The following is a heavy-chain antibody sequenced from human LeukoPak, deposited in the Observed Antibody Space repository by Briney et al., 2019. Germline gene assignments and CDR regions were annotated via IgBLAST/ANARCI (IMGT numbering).Heavy chain of an antibody. V-gene: IGHV3-43*01. CDR3: AKAGHTMIGDAFDI. CDR2: ISWDGGST. CDR1: GFTFDDYT. J-gene: IGHJ3*02. D-gene: IGHD3-22*01. Sequence: GGSLRLSCAASGFTFDDYTMHWVRQAPGKGLEWVSLISWDGGSTYYADSVKGRFTISRDNSKNTLYLQMNSLRAEDTAVYYCAKAGHTMIGDAFDIWGQGTMVTVSS.